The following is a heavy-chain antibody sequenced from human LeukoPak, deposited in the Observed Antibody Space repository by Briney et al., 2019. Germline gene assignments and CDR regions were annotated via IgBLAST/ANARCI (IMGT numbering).Heavy chain of an antibody. V-gene: IGHV4-4*07. CDR3: ARTTEAHSWRTRYYDYYMDV. D-gene: IGHD6-13*01. J-gene: IGHJ6*03. Sequence: SETLSLTCTVSGGSITSYYWSWIRQPAGKGLEWIGRIYVTESTNYNPSLKSRVTISVDTSKNQFSLKLSSVTAADTAVYYCARTTEAHSWRTRYYDYYMDVWGKGTTVTVSS. CDR1: GGSITSYY. CDR2: IYVTEST.